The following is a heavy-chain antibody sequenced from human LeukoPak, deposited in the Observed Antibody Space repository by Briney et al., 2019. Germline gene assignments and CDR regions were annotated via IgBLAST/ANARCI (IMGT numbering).Heavy chain of an antibody. D-gene: IGHD3-10*01. CDR3: ARGRVTMVRGGYYMDV. V-gene: IGHV4-4*07. Sequence: PSETLSLTCTVSGGSISSYYWSWIRQPAGKGLEWIGRIYTSGSTNYNPSLKSRVTMSVDTSKNQFSLKLSSVTAADTAVYYCARGRVTMVRGGYYMDVWGKGTTVTVSS. CDR2: IYTSGST. J-gene: IGHJ6*03. CDR1: GGSISSYY.